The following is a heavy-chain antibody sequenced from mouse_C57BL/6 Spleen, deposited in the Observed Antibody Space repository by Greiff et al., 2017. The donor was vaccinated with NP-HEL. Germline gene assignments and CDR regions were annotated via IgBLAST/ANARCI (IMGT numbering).Heavy chain of an antibody. Sequence: EVMLVESGEGLVKPGGSLKLSCAASGFTFSSYAMSWVRQTPEKRLEWVAYISSGGDYIYYADTVKGRFTISRDNARNTLYLQMSSLKSEDTAMYYCTNIDSSGSFAYWGQGTLVTVSA. V-gene: IGHV5-9-1*02. J-gene: IGHJ3*01. CDR3: TNIDSSGSFAY. CDR1: GFTFSSYA. D-gene: IGHD3-2*02. CDR2: ISSGGDYI.